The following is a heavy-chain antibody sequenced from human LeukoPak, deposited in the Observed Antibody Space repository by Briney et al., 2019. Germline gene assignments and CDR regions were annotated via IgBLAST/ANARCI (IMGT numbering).Heavy chain of an antibody. V-gene: IGHV1-58*02. CDR2: IVVGSGNT. J-gene: IGHJ2*01. Sequence: SVKVSCKASGFTFTSSAMQWVRQARGQRLEWIGWIVVGSGNTNYAQKFQERVTITRDMSTSTAYMELSSLRSEDTAVYYCARSQDYGDSNWYFDLWGRGTLVTVSS. CDR3: ARSQDYGDSNWYFDL. D-gene: IGHD4-17*01. CDR1: GFTFTSSA.